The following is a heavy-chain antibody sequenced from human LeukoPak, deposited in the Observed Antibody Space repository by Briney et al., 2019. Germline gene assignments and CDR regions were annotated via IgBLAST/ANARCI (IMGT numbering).Heavy chain of an antibody. D-gene: IGHD2-15*01. V-gene: IGHV3-30*03. CDR2: ISNDGFKK. CDR3: ARGFKYCSGGSCYGWFDP. Sequence: GTSLTLSCAASGFTFSAYAMHWVRQAPGKGLEWVALISNDGFKKYYPDSVKGRFTISRDNSKNTLYLQMNSLRAEDTAVYYCARGFKYCSGGSCYGWFDPWGQGTLVTVSS. J-gene: IGHJ5*02. CDR1: GFTFSAYA.